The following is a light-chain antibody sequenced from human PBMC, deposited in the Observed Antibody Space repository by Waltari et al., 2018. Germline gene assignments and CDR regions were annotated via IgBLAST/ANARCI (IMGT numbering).Light chain of an antibody. CDR2: GKN. V-gene: IGLV3-19*01. CDR3: NSRDSSGNHVV. CDR1: SLRSYY. J-gene: IGLJ2*01. Sequence: SSELTQAPAVSVALGQTVRITCQGDSLRSYYASWYQQKPGPAPVLVIYGKNNRPSGIPDRFSGSSSGNTASLTITGAQAEDEADYYCNSRDSSGNHVVFGGGTKLTVL.